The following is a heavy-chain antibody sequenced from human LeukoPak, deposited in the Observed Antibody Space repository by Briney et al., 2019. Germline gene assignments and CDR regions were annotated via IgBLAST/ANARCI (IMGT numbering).Heavy chain of an antibody. CDR2: IYYSGST. V-gene: IGHV4-31*03. J-gene: IGHJ3*02. D-gene: IGHD1-1*01. CDR1: GGSINSCAYY. CDR3: ARAVHGLVAFGI. Sequence: PSETLSLTCTVSGGSINSCAYYWSWIRQHPGKGLEWIGYIYYSGSTFYNPSLKSRVTISGDTSKDQFSLKLNSVTAADTAVYYCARAVHGLVAFGIWGQGTMVTVSS.